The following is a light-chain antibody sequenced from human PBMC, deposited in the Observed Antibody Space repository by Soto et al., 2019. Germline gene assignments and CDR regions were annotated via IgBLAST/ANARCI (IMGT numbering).Light chain of an antibody. CDR1: RSVLYTSTNNNY. Sequence: DIVLTQSPDSLAVSLGERATINCKSSRSVLYTSTNNNYLAWYQHKPGQPPKLLIYWASTRESGVPDRFSGSGSGTDFTLTISSLQAEDVAAYYCQQYYDTPWTFGQGTKVDIK. J-gene: IGKJ1*01. V-gene: IGKV4-1*01. CDR3: QQYYDTPWT. CDR2: WAS.